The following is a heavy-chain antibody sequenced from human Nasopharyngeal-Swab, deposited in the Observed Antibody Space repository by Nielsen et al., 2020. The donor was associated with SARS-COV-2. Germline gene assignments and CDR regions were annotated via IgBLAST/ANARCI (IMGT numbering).Heavy chain of an antibody. CDR2: ISGSGGST. D-gene: IGHD2-15*01. CDR3: AREADIVVVVAATYFDY. Sequence: GGSLRLSCAASGFTFSSYAMSWVRQAPGKGLEWVSAISGSGGSTYYADSVKGRFTISRDNSKNTLYLQMSSLRAEDTAVYYCAREADIVVVVAATYFDYWGQGTLVTVSS. J-gene: IGHJ4*02. CDR1: GFTFSSYA. V-gene: IGHV3-23*01.